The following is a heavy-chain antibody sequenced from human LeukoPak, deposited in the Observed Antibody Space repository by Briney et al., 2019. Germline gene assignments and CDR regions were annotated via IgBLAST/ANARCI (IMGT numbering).Heavy chain of an antibody. CDR3: ARAGYVSRPGGYYYYMDV. D-gene: IGHD3-10*02. J-gene: IGHJ6*03. CDR2: ISSSGST. CDR1: GDSISSGDYY. V-gene: IGHV4-61*02. Sequence: SETLSLTCTVSGDSISSGDYYWSWIRQPAGKGLEWIGRISSSGSTNYNPSFKSRVTISVDTSKNQFSLKLSSVTAADTAVYYCARAGYVSRPGGYYYYMDVWGKGTTVTVSS.